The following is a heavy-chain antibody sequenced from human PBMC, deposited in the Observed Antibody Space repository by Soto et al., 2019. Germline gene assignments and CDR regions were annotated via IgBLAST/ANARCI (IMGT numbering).Heavy chain of an antibody. V-gene: IGHV3-74*01. CDR1: GFTFSSYW. J-gene: IGHJ5*02. CDR2: INSDGSST. Sequence: EVQLVESGGGLVQPGGSLRLSCAASGFTFSSYWMHWVRQAPGKGLVWVSRINSDGSSTSYADSVKGRFTISRDNAKNTRDLQMNSLRAEDTAVYYCASVGYSSGWYVNWFDPWGQGTLVTVSS. CDR3: ASVGYSSGWYVNWFDP. D-gene: IGHD6-19*01.